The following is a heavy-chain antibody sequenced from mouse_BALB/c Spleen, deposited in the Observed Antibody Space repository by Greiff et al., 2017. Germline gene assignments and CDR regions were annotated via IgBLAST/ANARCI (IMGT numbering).Heavy chain of an antibody. CDR2: ISSGGSYT. Sequence: EVKLMESGGDLVKPGGSLKLSCAASGFTFSSYGMSWVRQTPDKRLEWVATISSGGSYTYYPDSVKGRFTISRDNAKNTLYLQMSSLKSEDTAMYYCARDSWDAYAMDYWGQGTSVTVSS. V-gene: IGHV5-6*01. CDR1: GFTFSSYG. CDR3: ARDSWDAYAMDY. J-gene: IGHJ4*01. D-gene: IGHD2-12*01.